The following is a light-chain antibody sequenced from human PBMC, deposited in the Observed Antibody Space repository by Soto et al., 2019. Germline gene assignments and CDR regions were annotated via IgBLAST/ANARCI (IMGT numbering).Light chain of an antibody. CDR2: EVT. J-gene: IGLJ1*01. CDR1: SSDVGHSNY. Sequence: QSALTQPPSASGSPGQSVTISCTGTSSDVGHSNYISWYQQHPGKAPKLMIYEVTKRPSGVPDRFSGSKSGNTASLTVSGLQDEDEADYFCNAHAGNGKHVFGGGTKLTVL. V-gene: IGLV2-8*01. CDR3: NAHAGNGKHV.